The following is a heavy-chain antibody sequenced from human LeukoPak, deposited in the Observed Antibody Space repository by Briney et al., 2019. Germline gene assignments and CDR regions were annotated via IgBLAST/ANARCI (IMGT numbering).Heavy chain of an antibody. CDR1: GGTFSSYA. Sequence: SVKVSCKASGGTFSSYAISWVRQAPGRGLEWMGRIIPIFGTANYAQKFQGRVTITTDESTSTAYMELSSLRSEDTAVYYCAKSGGYSYGFGADYFDYWGQGTLVTVSS. CDR3: AKSGGYSYGFGADYFDY. J-gene: IGHJ4*02. CDR2: IIPIFGTA. D-gene: IGHD5-18*01. V-gene: IGHV1-69*05.